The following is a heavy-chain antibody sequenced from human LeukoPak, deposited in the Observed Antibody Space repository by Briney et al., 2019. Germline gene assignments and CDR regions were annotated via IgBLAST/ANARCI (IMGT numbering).Heavy chain of an antibody. CDR2: INSDGSIT. CDR3: ARPGGSGWYS. J-gene: IGHJ4*02. Sequence: GGSLRLSCAASGFTFSTYSMTWVRQTPGKGLVWVARINSDGSITNYADSVKGRFTISRDNVNNTLYLQMNSLRAEDTAVYYCARPGGSGWYSWGQGTLVTVSS. V-gene: IGHV3-74*01. D-gene: IGHD6-19*01. CDR1: GFTFSTYS.